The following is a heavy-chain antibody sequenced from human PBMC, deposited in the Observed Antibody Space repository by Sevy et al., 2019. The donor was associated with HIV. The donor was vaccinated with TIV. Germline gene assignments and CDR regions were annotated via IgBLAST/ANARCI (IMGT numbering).Heavy chain of an antibody. Sequence: SETLSLTCAVYAGTFSGHYWSWIRQPPGKGLEWIGQINHSGSTNYNPSLKSRVTISADTSKNQFSLKLSSVTGADTAVYYCVSGKLGATIEDKSFDYWGQGTLVTVSS. CDR2: INHSGST. CDR1: AGTFSGHY. V-gene: IGHV4-34*01. D-gene: IGHD1-26*01. J-gene: IGHJ4*02. CDR3: VSGKLGATIEDKSFDY.